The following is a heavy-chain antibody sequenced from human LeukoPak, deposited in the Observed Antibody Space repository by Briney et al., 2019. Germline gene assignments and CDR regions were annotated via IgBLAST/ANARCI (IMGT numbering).Heavy chain of an antibody. CDR1: GFTFSSYE. D-gene: IGHD3-10*01. Sequence: GGSLRLSCAASGFTFSSYEMNWVRQAPGKGLEWVSYISGSGSNIYYADSVKGRFTISRDNAKNSLYLQMNSLRAEDTAVYYCARGSMVFFDYWGQGTLVTVSS. CDR2: ISGSGSNI. J-gene: IGHJ4*02. V-gene: IGHV3-48*03. CDR3: ARGSMVFFDY.